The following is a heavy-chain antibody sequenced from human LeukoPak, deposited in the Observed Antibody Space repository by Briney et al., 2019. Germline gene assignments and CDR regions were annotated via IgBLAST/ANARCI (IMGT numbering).Heavy chain of an antibody. CDR3: ARDGNNWNYFDY. V-gene: IGHV3-21*01. D-gene: IGHD1-20*01. CDR1: GFTFSSYS. Sequence: GGSLRLSCAASGFTFSSYSMNLVRQAPGKGLEWVSSISSSSRYIYYVDSVKGRFTISRDNAKNSLYLQMNSLRAEDTAVYYCARDGNNWNYFDYWGQGTLVTVSS. J-gene: IGHJ4*02. CDR2: ISSSSRYI.